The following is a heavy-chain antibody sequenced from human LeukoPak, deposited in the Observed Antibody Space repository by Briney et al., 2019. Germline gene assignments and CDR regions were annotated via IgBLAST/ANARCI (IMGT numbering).Heavy chain of an antibody. V-gene: IGHV3-23*01. J-gene: IGHJ4*02. CDR1: GFTFTSYG. D-gene: IGHD5-12*01. Sequence: HPGGSLRLSCAASGFTFTSYGMSWVRQAPGKGLEWVSAISGSGGSTYYADSVKGRFTISRDNSKNTLYLKMNSLRAEDTAVYYCTKGAGVATIPLGFDYWGQGTLVTVSS. CDR3: TKGAGVATIPLGFDY. CDR2: ISGSGGST.